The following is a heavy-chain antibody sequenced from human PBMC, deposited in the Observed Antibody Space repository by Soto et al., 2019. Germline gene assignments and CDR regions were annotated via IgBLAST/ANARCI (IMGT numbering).Heavy chain of an antibody. V-gene: IGHV4-59*01. CDR2: LYHTGST. Sequence: QVQLQESGPGLVKPSETLSVTCTVSGDSITSYNWNWIRQSPGKGLEWVGYLYHTGSTNSHPSFKRRVTISVDTSKNQFSLKLSSVTAADTAVYYCARDITACYPAWVFEIWGQGTVVTVSS. D-gene: IGHD2-21*01. CDR1: GDSITSYN. CDR3: ARDITACYPAWVFEI. J-gene: IGHJ3*02.